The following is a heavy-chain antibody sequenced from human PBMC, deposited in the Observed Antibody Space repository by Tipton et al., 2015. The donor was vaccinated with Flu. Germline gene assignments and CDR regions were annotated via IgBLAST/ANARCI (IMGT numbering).Heavy chain of an antibody. CDR3: ARRDYSNYVSDPKSWFDP. V-gene: IGHV4-39*07. Sequence: TLSLTCTVSGGSISSGNYFWGWIRQPPGKGLEWIGTVSRTGSTIYNPSLKSRVTISIDTSKNQFSLKMKSVTATDMAVYYCARRDYSNYVSDPKSWFDPWGQGTLVAVSS. CDR2: VSRTGST. CDR1: GGSISSGNYF. J-gene: IGHJ5*02. D-gene: IGHD4-11*01.